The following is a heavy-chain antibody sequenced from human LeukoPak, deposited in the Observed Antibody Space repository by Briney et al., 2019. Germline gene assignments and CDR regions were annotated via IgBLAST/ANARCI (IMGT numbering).Heavy chain of an antibody. J-gene: IGHJ4*02. CDR3: ARPTQAGYYGSGSYNY. D-gene: IGHD3-10*01. Sequence: GESLTTSCKGSGYSFTNFWIGWVRQMPGKGLEWMGIISPGDSDTRYSPSFHGQVTISAAKSISTAYLQWSSLKASDTAMYYCARPTQAGYYGSGSYNYCGQGALVTVSS. V-gene: IGHV5-51*01. CDR1: GYSFTNFW. CDR2: ISPGDSDT.